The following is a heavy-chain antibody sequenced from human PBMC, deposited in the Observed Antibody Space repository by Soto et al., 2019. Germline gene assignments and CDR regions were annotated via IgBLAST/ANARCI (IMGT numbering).Heavy chain of an antibody. CDR3: AKEGPSGLNWFDP. CDR2: ISYDGSNK. CDR1: GFTFSSYG. D-gene: IGHD5-12*01. Sequence: QVQLVESGGGVGQPGRSLRLSCAASGFTFSSYGMHWVRQAPGKGLEWVAVISYDGSNKYYADSVKGRFTISRDNSKNTMYLQLNSLRAEDTAVYYCAKEGPSGLNWFDPWGQGTLVTVSS. J-gene: IGHJ5*02. V-gene: IGHV3-30*18.